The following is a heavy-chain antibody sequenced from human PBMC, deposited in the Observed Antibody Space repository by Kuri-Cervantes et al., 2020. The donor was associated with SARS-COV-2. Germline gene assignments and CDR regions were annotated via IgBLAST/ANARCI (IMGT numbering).Heavy chain of an antibody. J-gene: IGHJ4*02. Sequence: GESLKISCAASGFTFSSYSMNWVRQAPGKGLEWVSYISSSSSTIYYADSVKGRFTISRDNAKNSLYLQMNSLRADDTAVYYCARNRYCSSTSCYMEFSFWGQGTLVTVSS. CDR3: ARNRYCSSTSCYMEFSF. D-gene: IGHD2-2*02. CDR2: ISSSSSTI. V-gene: IGHV3-48*01. CDR1: GFTFSSYS.